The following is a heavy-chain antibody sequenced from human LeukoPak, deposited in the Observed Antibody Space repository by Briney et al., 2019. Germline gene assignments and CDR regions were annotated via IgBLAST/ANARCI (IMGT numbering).Heavy chain of an antibody. CDR2: IYKSGST. Sequence: SETLSLTCSVSGGSISSYYWSWIRQPPGKGVEWIGYIYKSGSTNYSPSLKSRVTISVDTSKNQFSLKLSSVTAADTAVYYCARGGSYYYFDHWGQGTLVTVSS. D-gene: IGHD1-26*01. J-gene: IGHJ4*02. CDR1: GGSISSYY. V-gene: IGHV4-59*01. CDR3: ARGGSYYYFDH.